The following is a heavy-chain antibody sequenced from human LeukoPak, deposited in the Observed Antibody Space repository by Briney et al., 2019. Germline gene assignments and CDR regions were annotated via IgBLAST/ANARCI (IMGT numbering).Heavy chain of an antibody. V-gene: IGHV4-39*01. D-gene: IGHD5-12*01. Sequence: SETLSLTCTVSGGSISRSSYYWGWIRQPPGKGLEWIGSIYYSGSTYYIPSLKSRVTISVDTSKNQFSLKLSSVTAADTAVYYCASLPLEVDIVATGDYWGQGTLVTVSS. CDR2: IYYSGST. CDR3: ASLPLEVDIVATGDY. CDR1: GGSISRSSYY. J-gene: IGHJ4*02.